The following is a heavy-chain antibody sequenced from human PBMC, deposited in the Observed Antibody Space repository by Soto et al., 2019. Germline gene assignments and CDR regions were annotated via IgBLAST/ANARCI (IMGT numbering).Heavy chain of an antibody. Sequence: ITLKESGPTLVKPTQSLTLTCTFSGFSLSTSELGVGWIRQPPGKALQWLALIYWDDDKRYSPSLKSRLTVTKDTSKNHVVLTMTNMDPVDTATYYSAHALGIAVTPNWFDPWGQGILVTVSS. D-gene: IGHD6-19*01. V-gene: IGHV2-5*02. CDR2: IYWDDDK. CDR3: AHALGIAVTPNWFDP. J-gene: IGHJ5*02. CDR1: GFSLSTSELG.